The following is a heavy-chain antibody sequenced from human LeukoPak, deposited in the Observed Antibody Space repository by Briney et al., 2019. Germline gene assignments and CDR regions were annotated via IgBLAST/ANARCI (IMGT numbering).Heavy chain of an antibody. V-gene: IGHV3-30-3*01. CDR2: ISYDGSNE. CDR3: AREGSPYSGSFYDY. J-gene: IGHJ4*02. CDR1: GFTFSRYA. D-gene: IGHD1-26*01. Sequence: PGRSLRLSCAASGFTFSRYAMHWVRQAPGKGLEWVAVISYDGSNEYYADSVKGRFTISRDSSENTLYLQMNSLRVEDTAVYYCAREGSPYSGSFYDYWGQGTLVTVSS.